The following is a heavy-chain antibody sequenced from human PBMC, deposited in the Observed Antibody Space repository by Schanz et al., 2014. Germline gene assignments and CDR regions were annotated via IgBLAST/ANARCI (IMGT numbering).Heavy chain of an antibody. D-gene: IGHD3-3*01. CDR3: VRDSFFAFDY. CDR1: GLIFSNYV. V-gene: IGHV3-23*04. CDR2: ISASGGDT. J-gene: IGHJ4*02. Sequence: EVELVESGGGLVQPGGSLRLSCAASGLIFSNYVMSWVRQAPGKGLEWLSVISASGGDTYYADSVKGRFTMSRDNAKNSVFLQMNSLRAEDTAVYYCVRDSFFAFDYWGQGTLVTVSS.